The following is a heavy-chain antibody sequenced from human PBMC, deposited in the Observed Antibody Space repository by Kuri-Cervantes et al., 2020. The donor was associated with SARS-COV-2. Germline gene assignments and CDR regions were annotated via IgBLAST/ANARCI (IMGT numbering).Heavy chain of an antibody. D-gene: IGHD6-19*01. CDR3: ARRGGGAVAGTTKYWYFDL. J-gene: IGHJ2*01. CDR1: GYSFTSYW. CDR2: IYPGDSDT. Sequence: GGSLRLSCKGSGYSFTSYWIGWVRQMPGKGLEWMGIIYPGDSDTRYSPSFQGQVTISADKSISTAYLQWSSLKASDTAMYYCARRGGGAVAGTTKYWYFDLWGRGTLVTVSS. V-gene: IGHV5-51*01.